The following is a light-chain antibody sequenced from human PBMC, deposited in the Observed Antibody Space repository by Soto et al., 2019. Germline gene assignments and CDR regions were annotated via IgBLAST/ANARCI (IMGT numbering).Light chain of an antibody. CDR3: CSYAGSYTYV. CDR2: DVS. V-gene: IGLV2-11*01. Sequence: QSALTQPRSVSGSPGQSVTISCTGTSSDVGGYNYVSWYQQHPGKAPKLMIYDVSKWPSGVPDRFSGSKSGNTASLTISGLQAEDEANYYRCSYAGSYTYVFGTGTKVTVL. J-gene: IGLJ1*01. CDR1: SSDVGGYNY.